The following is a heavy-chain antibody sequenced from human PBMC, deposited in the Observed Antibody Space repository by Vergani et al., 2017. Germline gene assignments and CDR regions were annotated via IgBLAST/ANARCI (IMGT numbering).Heavy chain of an antibody. Sequence: QVQLQQWGAGLLKPSETLSLTCAVYGGSFSGYYWGWIRQPPGKGLEWIGEINHSGSTNYNPSLKSRVTISVDTSKNQFSLKLSSVTAADTAVYYCARAGGYCSGGSCGYRGSHQHYYYYGMDVWGQGTTVTVSS. CDR3: ARAGGYCSGGSCGYRGSHQHYYYYGMDV. V-gene: IGHV4-34*01. CDR1: GGSFSGYY. CDR2: INHSGST. D-gene: IGHD2-15*01. J-gene: IGHJ6*02.